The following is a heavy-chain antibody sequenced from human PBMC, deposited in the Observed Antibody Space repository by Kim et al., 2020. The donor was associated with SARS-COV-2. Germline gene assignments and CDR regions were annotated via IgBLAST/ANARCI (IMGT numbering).Heavy chain of an antibody. Sequence: SGPTLVNPTQTLTLTCTFSGFSLSTYGVSVGWIRRAPGKALEWLAVIYWDNDNRLSPFLETRLTITKDTSKNQVVLTMTDMDVADTATYFCAHSPSYNWFDAWGQGTLVTASS. CDR2: IYWDNDN. CDR1: GFSLSTYGVS. CDR3: AHSPSYNWFDA. J-gene: IGHJ5*02. V-gene: IGHV2-5*02.